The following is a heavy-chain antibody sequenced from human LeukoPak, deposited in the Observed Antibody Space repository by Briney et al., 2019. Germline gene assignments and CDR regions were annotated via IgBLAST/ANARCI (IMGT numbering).Heavy chain of an antibody. J-gene: IGHJ6*02. CDR2: ISWNSGSI. CDR3: AKSWVKQRPQTYYYYGMDV. D-gene: IGHD6-25*01. V-gene: IGHV3-9*01. Sequence: GRSLRLSCAASGFTFDNYAMHWVRQAPGKGLEWVSGISWNSGSIGYADSVKGRSTISRDNAKNSLYLQLNSLRAEDTALYYCAKSWVKQRPQTYYYYGMDVWGQGTTVTVSS. CDR1: GFTFDNYA.